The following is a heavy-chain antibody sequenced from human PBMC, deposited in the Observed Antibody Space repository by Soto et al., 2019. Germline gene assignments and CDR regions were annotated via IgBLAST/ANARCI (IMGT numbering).Heavy chain of an antibody. CDR3: ARGSSKAFDI. CDR2: IKPDGRDK. Sequence: EVQLVESGGGLVQPGESLRLSCAASGFSFYNYWMNWVRQAPGKGPEWVANIKPDGRDKNYVDSVKGRFTISRDKAKNSLFLQMNSLRAEDTAVYYCARGSSKAFDIWGQGTMVTVSS. J-gene: IGHJ3*02. CDR1: GFSFYNYW. V-gene: IGHV3-7*02.